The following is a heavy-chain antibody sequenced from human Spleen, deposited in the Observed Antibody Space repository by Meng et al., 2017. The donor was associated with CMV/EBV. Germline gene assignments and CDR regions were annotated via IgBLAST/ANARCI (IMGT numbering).Heavy chain of an antibody. V-gene: IGHV4-61*01. D-gene: IGHD3-3*01. CDR3: ARDRGGDFWSGYSYYYGMDV. CDR1: GDSVSSCSFY. Sequence: SETLSLTCTVSGDSVSSCSFYWSWIRQPPGKGLEWIGYMYNSGSTNYNSSLKSRVTISVDSSKNQFSLKLTSVTAADTAVYYCARDRGGDFWSGYSYYYGMDVWGQGTTVTVSS. J-gene: IGHJ6*02. CDR2: MYNSGST.